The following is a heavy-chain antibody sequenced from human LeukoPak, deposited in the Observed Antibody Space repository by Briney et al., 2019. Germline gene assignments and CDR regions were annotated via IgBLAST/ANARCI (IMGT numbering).Heavy chain of an antibody. J-gene: IGHJ4*02. V-gene: IGHV4-39*01. CDR1: GGCISSSSYY. D-gene: IGHD1-26*01. Sequence: PSETLSLTCTVSGGCISSSSYYWGWIRQPPGKGLEWIGSIYYSGSTYYNPSLKSRVTISVDTSKNQFSLKLSSVTAADTAVYYCARLGSEWELLDYWGQGTLVTVSS. CDR3: ARLGSEWELLDY. CDR2: IYYSGST.